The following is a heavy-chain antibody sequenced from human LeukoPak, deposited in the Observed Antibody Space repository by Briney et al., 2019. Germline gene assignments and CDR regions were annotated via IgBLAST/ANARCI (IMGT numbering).Heavy chain of an antibody. Sequence: PGRSLRLSCAASGFTFSGYGMHWVRQAPGRGLEWVAVISYDGTNKYYADSVKGRFTISRDNSKSTLFLQMNSLRAEGTALYYCAKDQGYCTDGGCYSYYGLDVWGQGTTVTVSS. CDR1: GFTFSGYG. CDR3: AKDQGYCTDGGCYSYYGLDV. V-gene: IGHV3-30*18. D-gene: IGHD2-8*01. J-gene: IGHJ6*02. CDR2: ISYDGTNK.